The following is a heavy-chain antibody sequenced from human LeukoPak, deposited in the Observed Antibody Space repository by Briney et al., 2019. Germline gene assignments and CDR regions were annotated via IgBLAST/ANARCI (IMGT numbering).Heavy chain of an antibody. CDR2: INPNSGGT. J-gene: IGHJ3*01. D-gene: IGHD3-10*01. V-gene: IGHV1-2*02. Sequence: ASVKVSCKASGYTFTGYYMHWVRQAPGQGLEWMGWINPNSGGTNYAQKFQGRVTMTTDTSTTTAYMELTGLRFNDTAVYYCAKDLYSSLSGSEVFDVWGQGTRVTVSS. CDR3: AKDLYSSLSGSEVFDV. CDR1: GYTFTGYY.